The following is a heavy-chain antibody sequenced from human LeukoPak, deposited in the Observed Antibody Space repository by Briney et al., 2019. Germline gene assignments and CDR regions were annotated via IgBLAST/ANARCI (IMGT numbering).Heavy chain of an antibody. CDR2: INPNSGGT. V-gene: IGHV1-2*02. CDR3: ARTIAAAVNWFDP. CDR1: GYTFTVYY. J-gene: IGHJ5*02. Sequence: ASVKVSFKASGYTFTVYYMHWVRQAPGQGLEWMGWINPNSGGTNYAQKFQGRVTMTRDTSISTAYMELSRLRSDDTAVYYCARTIAAAVNWFDPWGQGTLVTVSS. D-gene: IGHD6-13*01.